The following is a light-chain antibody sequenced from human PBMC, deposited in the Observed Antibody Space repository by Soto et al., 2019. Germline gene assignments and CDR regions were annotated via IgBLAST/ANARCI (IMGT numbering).Light chain of an antibody. CDR3: QQYHNWPRA. Sequence: IMMTQSPVTLSVSPGERATLSCRASQTVATNVAWYQQTPGQSPRLLLHGASTRATGIPARFSGNGSGTEFTLTVSSLQSEDFAVYYCQQYHNWPRAFGQGTKLEIK. CDR1: QTVATN. CDR2: GAS. J-gene: IGKJ2*01. V-gene: IGKV3-15*01.